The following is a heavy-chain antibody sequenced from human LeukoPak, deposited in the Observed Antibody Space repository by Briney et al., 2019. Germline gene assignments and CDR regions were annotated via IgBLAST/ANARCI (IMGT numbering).Heavy chain of an antibody. CDR1: GGSFSGYY. V-gene: IGHV4-34*01. CDR3: ARGRLPIAAAVRFDY. J-gene: IGHJ4*02. Sequence: PSETLSLTCAVYGGSFSGYYWRWIRQPPGKGLEWIGEINHSGSTNYNPSLKSRVTISVDTSKNQFSLKLSSVTAADTAVYYCARGRLPIAAAVRFDYWGQGTLVTVSS. CDR2: INHSGST. D-gene: IGHD6-13*01.